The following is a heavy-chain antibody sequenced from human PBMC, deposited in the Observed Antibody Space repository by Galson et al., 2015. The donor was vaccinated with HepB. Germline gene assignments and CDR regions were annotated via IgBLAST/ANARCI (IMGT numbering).Heavy chain of an antibody. V-gene: IGHV3-30*04. CDR2: ISYDGSNK. D-gene: IGHD6-19*01. CDR1: GFTFSSYA. J-gene: IGHJ4*02. CDR3: ARGIAVAGWGLY. Sequence: SLRLSCAASGFTFSSYAMHWVRQAPGKGLEWVAVISYDGSNKYYADSVKGRFTISRDNSKNTLYLQMNSLRAEDTAVYYCARGIAVAGWGLYWGQGTLVTVSS.